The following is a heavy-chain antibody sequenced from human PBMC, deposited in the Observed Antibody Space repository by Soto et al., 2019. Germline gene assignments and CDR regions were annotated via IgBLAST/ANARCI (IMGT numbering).Heavy chain of an antibody. J-gene: IGHJ4*02. CDR2: INQDGGEK. V-gene: IGHV3-7*01. CDR1: GFNFSASW. Sequence: EVHLMESGGGLVQPGGSLRLSCAASGFNFSASWMAWVRQTPGKGLEWVADINQDGGEKNYVDSVKDRVTISRDNARKSLNLQMDNLRVEDTAVYYCGRDPYYGAIDYWGLGTLVTVSS. D-gene: IGHD3-16*01. CDR3: GRDPYYGAIDY.